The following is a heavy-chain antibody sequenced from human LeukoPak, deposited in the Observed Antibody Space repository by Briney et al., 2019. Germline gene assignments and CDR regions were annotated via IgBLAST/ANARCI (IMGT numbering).Heavy chain of an antibody. D-gene: IGHD1-26*01. J-gene: IGHJ3*02. CDR1: GGSLTSNF. CDR2: IYYSGTT. CDR3: ARCIVGATGYGFDI. Sequence: SETLSLTCTVSGGSLTSNFWSWIRQPPGKGLEWIGYIYYSGTTNYNPSLKSRVTISVDTSKNQFSLKLNSVTAADTAVYYCARCIVGATGYGFDIWGQRTMVTVSS. V-gene: IGHV4-59*01.